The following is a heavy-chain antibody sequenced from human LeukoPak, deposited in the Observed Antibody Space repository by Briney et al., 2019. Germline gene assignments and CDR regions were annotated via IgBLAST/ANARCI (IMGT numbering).Heavy chain of an antibody. CDR3: AREGSGNNYNRYYFDY. CDR2: IYTSGST. Sequence: PSETLSLTCTVSGGSISSYYWSWIRQPAGKGQEWIGHIYTSGSTNYNPSLKSRVTMSLDTSKNQFSLKLSSVTAADTAVYYCAREGSGNNYNRYYFDYWGQGTLVTVSS. CDR1: GGSISSYY. J-gene: IGHJ4*02. D-gene: IGHD3-10*01. V-gene: IGHV4-4*07.